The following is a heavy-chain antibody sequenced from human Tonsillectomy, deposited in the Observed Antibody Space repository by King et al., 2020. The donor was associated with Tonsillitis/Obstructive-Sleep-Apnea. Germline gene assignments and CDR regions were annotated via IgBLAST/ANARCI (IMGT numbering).Heavy chain of an antibody. CDR3: VGRDAYGE. CDR1: GFTFSTYA. CDR2: INSNGDRT. J-gene: IGHJ4*02. Sequence: VQLVESGGGLVQPGGSLRPFCSASGFTFSTYAMHWVRQAPGKGLEYVSAINSNGDRTYYADSVKGRFTISRDNSKNTLYLQMSSLKTEDTAVYYCVGRDAYGEWGQGALVTVSS. D-gene: IGHD4-17*01. V-gene: IGHV3-64D*06.